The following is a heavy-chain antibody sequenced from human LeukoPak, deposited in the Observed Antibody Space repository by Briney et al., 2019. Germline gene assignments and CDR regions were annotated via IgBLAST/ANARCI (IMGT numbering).Heavy chain of an antibody. CDR2: INPNSGGT. D-gene: IGHD6-13*01. V-gene: IGHV1-2*02. Sequence: GASVTVSCKTSGYSFTGYYIHWVRQAPGQGLEWMGWINPNSGGTKYAQKFEDRVTMTRDTSISTAYVELTWLKSDDTAVYFCARVGYTNSRFYFDNWGQGTLVTVSS. CDR1: GYSFTGYY. CDR3: ARVGYTNSRFYFDN. J-gene: IGHJ4*02.